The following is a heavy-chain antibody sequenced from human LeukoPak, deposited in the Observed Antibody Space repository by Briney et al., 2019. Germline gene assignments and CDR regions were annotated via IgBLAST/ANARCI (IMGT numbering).Heavy chain of an antibody. CDR3: AKDRCSNGIGCYYYYMDV. Sequence: PGGSLRLSCAASGFTFSSYGMHWVRQAPRKGLEWVAYIQYDGSNEQYADSVKGRFSISRDSSKNILYLQMNSLRAEDTAVYYCAKDRCSNGIGCYYYYMDVWGKGTTVTISS. D-gene: IGHD2-8*01. J-gene: IGHJ6*03. CDR2: IQYDGSNE. CDR1: GFTFSSYG. V-gene: IGHV3-30*02.